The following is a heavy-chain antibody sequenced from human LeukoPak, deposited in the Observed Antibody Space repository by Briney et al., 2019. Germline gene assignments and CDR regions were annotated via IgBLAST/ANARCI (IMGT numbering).Heavy chain of an antibody. V-gene: IGHV1-24*01. CDR3: ATTTHHYYDSRDYDAFDI. J-gene: IGHJ3*02. CDR1: GYTLTELS. Sequence: ASVKVSCKVSGYTLTELSMHWVRQAPGKGLEWMGGFDPEDGETIYAQKFQGRVTMTEDTSTDTAYIELSSLRSEDTAVYYCATTTHHYYDSRDYDAFDIWGQGTMVTVSS. CDR2: FDPEDGET. D-gene: IGHD3-22*01.